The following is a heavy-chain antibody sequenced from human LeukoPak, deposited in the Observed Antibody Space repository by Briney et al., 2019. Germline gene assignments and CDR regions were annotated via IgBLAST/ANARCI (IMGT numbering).Heavy chain of an antibody. CDR3: AKDGGGSLEWLPPMDV. D-gene: IGHD3-3*01. J-gene: IGHJ6*02. V-gene: IGHV3-23*01. CDR1: GFTFSSYA. CDR2: ISGSGGST. Sequence: GGSLRLSCAASGFTFSSYAMSWVRQPPGKGLEWVSAISGSGGSTYYADSAKGRFTISRDNSKNTLYLQMNSLRAEDTAVYYCAKDGGGSLEWLPPMDVWGQGTMVTVS.